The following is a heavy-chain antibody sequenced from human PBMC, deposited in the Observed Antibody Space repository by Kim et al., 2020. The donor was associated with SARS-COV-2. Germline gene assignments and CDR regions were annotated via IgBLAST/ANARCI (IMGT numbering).Heavy chain of an antibody. Sequence: GGSLRLSCAASGFTFSSYAMSWVRQAPGKGLEWVSAISGSGGSTYYADSVKGRFTISRDNSKNTLYLQMNSLRAEDTAVYYCAKPGSPDDILTGYYFDYWGQRTLVTVSS. V-gene: IGHV3-23*01. CDR2: ISGSGGST. J-gene: IGHJ4*02. CDR1: GFTFSSYA. D-gene: IGHD3-9*01. CDR3: AKPGSPDDILTGYYFDY.